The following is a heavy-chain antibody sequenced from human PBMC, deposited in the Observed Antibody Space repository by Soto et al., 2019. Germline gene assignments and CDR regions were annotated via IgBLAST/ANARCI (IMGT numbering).Heavy chain of an antibody. D-gene: IGHD2-8*01. CDR1: GYTFTSYG. J-gene: IGHJ6*02. V-gene: IGHV1-18*04. CDR3: ARVPQWCMHCLDV. Sequence: SGRVSCRAAGYTFTSYGISWVRQAPGQGLEWMGWISAYNGNTNYAQKLQGRVTMTTDTSTSTAYMELRSLRSDDTAVYYCARVPQWCMHCLDVWGQGTTVPVSS. CDR2: ISAYNGNT.